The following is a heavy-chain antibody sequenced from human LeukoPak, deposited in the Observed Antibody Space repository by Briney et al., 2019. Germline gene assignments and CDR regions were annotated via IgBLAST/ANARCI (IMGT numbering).Heavy chain of an antibody. Sequence: GESVRLSCAVSGFILKKYGMTWVRQAPGKGLQWVAGVTGTGHKTFYADSAKGRFTISRDDANNTMSLHINSLRVEDSAIYYCTKDAKYCDSYLCHLDYFQYWGQGILVTVSS. V-gene: IGHV3-23*01. CDR3: TKDAKYCDSYLCHLDYFQY. J-gene: IGHJ4*02. CDR2: VTGTGHKT. CDR1: GFILKKYG. D-gene: IGHD2-21*01.